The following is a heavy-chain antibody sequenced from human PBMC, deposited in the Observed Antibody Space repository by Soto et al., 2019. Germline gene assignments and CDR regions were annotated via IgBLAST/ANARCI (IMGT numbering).Heavy chain of an antibody. J-gene: IGHJ6*03. V-gene: IGHV4-59*08. Sequence: SETLSLTCTVSGGSISSYYWSWIRQPPGKGLEWIGYIYYSGSTNYNPSLKSRVTISVDTSKNQFSLKLSSVTAADTAVYYCASGRANWRFLDYYYYYYMDVWGKGTTVTVSS. CDR3: ASGRANWRFLDYYYYYYMDV. CDR1: GGSISSYY. CDR2: IYYSGST. D-gene: IGHD3-3*01.